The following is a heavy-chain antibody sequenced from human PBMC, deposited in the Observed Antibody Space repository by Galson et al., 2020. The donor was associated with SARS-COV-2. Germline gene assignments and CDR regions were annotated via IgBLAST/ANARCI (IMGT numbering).Heavy chain of an antibody. CDR3: ARLFHLAAAGYNWCDP. V-gene: IGHV4-4*02. D-gene: IGHD6-13*01. CDR1: GGSISSSNW. CDR2: IYHSGST. Sequence: ASETLSLTCAVSGGSISSSNWWSWVRQPPGKGLEWIGEIYHSGSTNYNPSLKSRVTISVDKSKNQFSLKLSSVTAADTAVYYCARLFHLAAAGYNWCDPWGQGTLVTVSS. J-gene: IGHJ5*02.